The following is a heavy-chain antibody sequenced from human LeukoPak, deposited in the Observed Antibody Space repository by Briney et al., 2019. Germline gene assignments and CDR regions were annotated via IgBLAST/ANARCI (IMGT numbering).Heavy chain of an antibody. J-gene: IGHJ5*02. Sequence: GESLRLSCAASGFTFSNHNMNWVRQAPGKGLEWVSYISTSSTTMYYADSVKGRFTISRGNAKNLLYLQMNSLRAEDTAVYYCAGYGDYAPWGQGTLVTVSS. V-gene: IGHV3-48*01. CDR3: AGYGDYAP. CDR1: GFTFSNHN. D-gene: IGHD4-17*01. CDR2: ISTSSTTM.